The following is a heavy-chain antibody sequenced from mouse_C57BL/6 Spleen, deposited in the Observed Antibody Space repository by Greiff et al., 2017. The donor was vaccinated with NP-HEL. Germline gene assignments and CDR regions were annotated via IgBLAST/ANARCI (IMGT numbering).Heavy chain of an antibody. D-gene: IGHD2-4*01. CDR2: IDPANGNT. Sequence: EVKLQESVAELMRPGASVKLSCTASGFNIKNTYMHWVKQRPEQGLAWIGRIDPANGNTKYAPKFQGKATITADTSSTTAYLQLSSLTSEDTAIYYCARDDYDEGYFDYWGQGSTLTVSS. V-gene: IGHV14-3*01. CDR1: GFNIKNTY. J-gene: IGHJ2*01. CDR3: ARDDYDEGYFDY.